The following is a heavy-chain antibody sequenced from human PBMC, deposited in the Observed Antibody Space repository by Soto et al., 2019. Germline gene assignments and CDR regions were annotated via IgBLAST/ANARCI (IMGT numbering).Heavy chain of an antibody. D-gene: IGHD5-12*01. CDR2: ISSSGSTI. V-gene: IGHV3-48*03. J-gene: IGHJ4*02. CDR1: GFTFSSYE. CDR3: ARTALGRWLHSPFDY. Sequence: PGGSLRLSCAASGFTFSSYEMNWVRQAPGKGLEWVSYISSSGSTIYYADSVKGRFTISRDNAKNSLYLQMNSLRAEDTAVYYCARTALGRWLHSPFDYWGQGTLVTVSS.